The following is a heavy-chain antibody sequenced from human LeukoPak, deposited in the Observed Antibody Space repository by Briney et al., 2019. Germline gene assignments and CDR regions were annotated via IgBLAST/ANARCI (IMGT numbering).Heavy chain of an antibody. J-gene: IGHJ4*02. D-gene: IGHD6-13*01. Sequence: SQTLSLTCTVSGGSISSGGYSWSWIRQHPGKGLEWIGYIYYSGTTYYNPSLRSRVTISVDTSKNQFSLRLSSVTAADTAVYYCASGPTYSTPYYFDYWGQGTLVTVSS. CDR1: GGSISSGGYS. CDR2: IYYSGTT. CDR3: ASGPTYSTPYYFDY. V-gene: IGHV4-31*03.